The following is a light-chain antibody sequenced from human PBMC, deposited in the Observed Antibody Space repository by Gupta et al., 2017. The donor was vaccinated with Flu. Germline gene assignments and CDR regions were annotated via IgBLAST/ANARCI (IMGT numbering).Light chain of an antibody. CDR1: QRVRSSD. V-gene: IGKV3-20*01. CDR3: QQYGSSPRT. Sequence: DIVLTQSPGTLSFSPGESATLSCGACQRVRSSDLAWYQQKPGQAPRLLIYGVSSRATGIPDRFSGSGSGTDFTLTISRLEPEDFAVYYCQQYGSSPRTFGQGTKVEIK. CDR2: GVS. J-gene: IGKJ1*01.